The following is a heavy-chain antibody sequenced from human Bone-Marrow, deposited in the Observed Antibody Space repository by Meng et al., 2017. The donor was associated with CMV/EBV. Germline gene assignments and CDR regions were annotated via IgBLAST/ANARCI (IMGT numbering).Heavy chain of an antibody. CDR3: ARGPRGGYCSSTSCYSFAD. CDR2: TYYRSKWYN. V-gene: IGHV6-1*01. J-gene: IGHJ4*02. D-gene: IGHD2-2*02. CDR1: GDSVSSNSAA. Sequence: SQTLSLTCAISGDSVSSNSAAWNWIRQSPSRGLEWLGRTYYRSKWYNDYAVSVKSRITINPDTSKNQFSLQLNSVTPEDTAVYYCARGPRGGYCSSTSCYSFADWGQGTRVTCFS.